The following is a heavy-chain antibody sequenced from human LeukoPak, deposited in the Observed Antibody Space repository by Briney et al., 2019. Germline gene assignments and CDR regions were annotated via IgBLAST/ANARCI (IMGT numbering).Heavy chain of an antibody. V-gene: IGHV5-10-1*01. Sequence: GVSLKISCKGSGYSFSNYWISWVRQMPGKGLEWMGRIDPSDSYTKYSPSFEGHVTISVDKSISTAFLQWNSLKASDSAMYYCATGASKVTTDFANYWGQGTQVAVSS. CDR1: GYSFSNYW. CDR2: IDPSDSYT. J-gene: IGHJ4*02. D-gene: IGHD4-17*01. CDR3: ATGASKVTTDFANY.